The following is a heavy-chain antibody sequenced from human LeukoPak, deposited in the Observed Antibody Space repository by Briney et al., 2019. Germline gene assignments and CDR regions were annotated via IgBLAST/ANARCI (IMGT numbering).Heavy chain of an antibody. D-gene: IGHD3-22*01. CDR3: AKLDTYYYDASGSYFDY. CDR1: GFTFSSYA. J-gene: IGHJ4*02. CDR2: TSDGGSST. V-gene: IGHV3-23*01. Sequence: GXSLRLSCAASGFTFSSYAISWVRQAPGKGLEWVSATSDGGSSTYYVDSVKGRFTISRDDSKNTLYLQMNSLRAEDTAVYYCAKLDTYYYDASGSYFDYWGQGTLVTVSS.